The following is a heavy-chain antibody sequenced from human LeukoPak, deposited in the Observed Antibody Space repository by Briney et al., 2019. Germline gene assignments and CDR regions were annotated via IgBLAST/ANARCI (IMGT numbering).Heavy chain of an antibody. V-gene: IGHV3-9*01. J-gene: IGHJ4*02. CDR2: ISWNSGSI. CDR3: AKVRSYGSGSYYNG. D-gene: IGHD3-10*01. CDR1: GFTFDDYA. Sequence: PGGSLRLSCAASGFTFDDYAMHWVRQAPGKGLEWVSGISWNSGSIGYADSVKGRFTISRDNVKNSLYLQMNSLRAEDTALYYCAKVRSYGSGSYYNGWGQGTLVTVSS.